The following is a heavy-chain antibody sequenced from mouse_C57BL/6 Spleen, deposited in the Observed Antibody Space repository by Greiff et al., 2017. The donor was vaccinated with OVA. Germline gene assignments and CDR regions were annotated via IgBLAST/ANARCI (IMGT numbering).Heavy chain of an antibody. Sequence: VQLKESVAELVRPGASVKLSCTASGFNIKNTYMHWVQQRPEQGLEWIGRIDPANGKTNYAPKFQGQATITSDTSTNTAYLQLSSLTSEDTAIYYCARWRNYYGSSFDYWGQGATLTVSS. CDR1: GFNIKNTY. CDR3: ARWRNYYGSSFDY. CDR2: IDPANGKT. D-gene: IGHD1-1*01. V-gene: IGHV14-3*01. J-gene: IGHJ2*01.